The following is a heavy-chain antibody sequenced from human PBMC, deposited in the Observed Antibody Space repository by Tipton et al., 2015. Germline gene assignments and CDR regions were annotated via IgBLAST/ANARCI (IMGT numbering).Heavy chain of an antibody. D-gene: IGHD4-23*01. CDR1: GYSISSGHY. CDR3: ARARGRHGGLFDS. V-gene: IGHV4-38-2*01. CDR2: IYHSGST. Sequence: TLSFTCAVSGYSISSGHYWGWIRQPPGKGLEWIGSIYHSGSTYYNPSLKSRVSISVDTSKNQFSLKLRSVTAADTAVYYCARARGRHGGLFDSWGQGILVTVSS. J-gene: IGHJ4*02.